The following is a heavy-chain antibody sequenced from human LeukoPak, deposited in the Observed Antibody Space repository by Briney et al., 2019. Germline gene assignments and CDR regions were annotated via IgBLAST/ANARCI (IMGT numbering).Heavy chain of an antibody. V-gene: IGHV3-7*01. Sequence: GGSLRLSCAASGFTFSSYWMSWVRQAPGKGLEWVAYINQDGSEENYADSVKGRFTISRDNAKNSLYLQMNSLRAEDTAVYYCARDGEDYYDSSGYEGAGYYFDYWGQGTLVTVSS. CDR2: INQDGSEE. CDR1: GFTFSSYW. D-gene: IGHD3-22*01. J-gene: IGHJ4*02. CDR3: ARDGEDYYDSSGYEGAGYYFDY.